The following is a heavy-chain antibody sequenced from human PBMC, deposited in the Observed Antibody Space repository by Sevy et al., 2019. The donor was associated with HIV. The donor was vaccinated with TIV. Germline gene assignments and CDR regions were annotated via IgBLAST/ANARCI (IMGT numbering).Heavy chain of an antibody. CDR3: ARENTMIEEPGWFDP. Sequence: GGSLRLSCAASGFTFSDYYMSWIRQAPGKGLEWVSYISRSGSTINYADSVKGRFTISRYNAKNSLYLQINSLRAEDSAVYYCARENTMIEEPGWFDPWGQGTLVTVSS. CDR2: ISRSGSTI. V-gene: IGHV3-11*01. CDR1: GFTFSDYY. J-gene: IGHJ5*02. D-gene: IGHD3-22*01.